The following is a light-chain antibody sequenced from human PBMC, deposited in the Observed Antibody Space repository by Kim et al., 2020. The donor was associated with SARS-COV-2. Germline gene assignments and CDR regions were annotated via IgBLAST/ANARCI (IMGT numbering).Light chain of an antibody. CDR3: QQYNISPWT. J-gene: IGKJ1*01. Sequence: LSPGESATLSCQASQLTATCLAWYQHRPGQAPRLLIHDVSTRASGVPDRFSGSGSRTDFTLTISRLEPEDFAVYYCQQYNISPWTFGPGTKVDIK. CDR1: QLTATC. CDR2: DVS. V-gene: IGKV3D-20*02.